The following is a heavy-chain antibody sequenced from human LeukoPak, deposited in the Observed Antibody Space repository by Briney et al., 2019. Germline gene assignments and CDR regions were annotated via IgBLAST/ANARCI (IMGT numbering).Heavy chain of an antibody. J-gene: IGHJ4*02. V-gene: IGHV3-23*01. CDR3: AKDLRPDGLYDFDS. D-gene: IGHD5/OR15-5a*01. CDR1: GFTFSTYA. CDR2: IAGNSITI. Sequence: GGSLRLSCAASGFTFSTYAMNWVRQAPGRGLEWVSAIAGNSITIRYADSVKGRFTISRDNSKNTVFLQMNSLKVEDTALYYCAKDLRPDGLYDFDSWGQGTLVTVSS.